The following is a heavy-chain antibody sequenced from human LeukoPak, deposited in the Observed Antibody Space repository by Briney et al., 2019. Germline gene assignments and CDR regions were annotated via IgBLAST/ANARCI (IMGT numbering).Heavy chain of an antibody. CDR2: IYHSGST. V-gene: IGHV4-38-2*02. J-gene: IGHJ4*02. D-gene: IGHD4-17*01. CDR1: GYSISSGYY. Sequence: SETLSLTCTVSGYSISSGYYWGWIRQPPGKGLKWIGSIYHSGSTYYNPSLKSRVTISVDTSKNQFSLKLSSVTAADTAVYYCARGNDYGDYLFTYWGQGTLVTVSS. CDR3: ARGNDYGDYLFTY.